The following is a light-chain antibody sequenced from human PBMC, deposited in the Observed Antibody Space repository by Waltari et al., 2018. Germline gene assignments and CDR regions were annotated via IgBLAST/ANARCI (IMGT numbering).Light chain of an antibody. CDR2: DTS. CDR1: PSVRSY. V-gene: IGKV3-11*01. Sequence: EIVLAQSPATLSLSPGERATLSCRASPSVRSYLAWYQQKPGQAPRLLIYDTSLRATDIPGRFSGSGSGTDFTLSISDLEPEDSAVYYCQQRSVWPITFGQGTRLEIK. CDR3: QQRSVWPIT. J-gene: IGKJ5*01.